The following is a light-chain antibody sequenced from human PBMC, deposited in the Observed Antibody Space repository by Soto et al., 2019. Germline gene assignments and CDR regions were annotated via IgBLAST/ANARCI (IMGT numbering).Light chain of an antibody. Sequence: QSALTQPASVSGSPGQSITISCTGSRSDVGGYDYVSWYQQHPGKPPKLMIYDVSNRPSGVSDRFSGSKSGNTASLTISGLQAEDEADYYCRSYTSSSTSCVFGTGTKLTVL. CDR1: RSDVGGYDY. CDR2: DVS. CDR3: RSYTSSSTSCV. V-gene: IGLV2-14*01. J-gene: IGLJ1*01.